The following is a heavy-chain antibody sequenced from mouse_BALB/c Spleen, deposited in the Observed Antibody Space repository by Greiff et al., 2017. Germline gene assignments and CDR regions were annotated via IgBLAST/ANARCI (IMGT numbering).Heavy chain of an antibody. CDR1: GYSITSGYS. Sequence: EVMLVESGPDLVKPSQSLSLTCTVTGYSITSGYSWHWIRQFPGNKLEWMGYIHYSGSTNYNPSLKSRISITRDTSKNQFFLQLNSVTTEDTATYYCARTPLTTVVARYAMDYWGQGTSVTVSS. V-gene: IGHV3-1*02. D-gene: IGHD1-1*01. CDR2: IHYSGST. J-gene: IGHJ4*01. CDR3: ARTPLTTVVARYAMDY.